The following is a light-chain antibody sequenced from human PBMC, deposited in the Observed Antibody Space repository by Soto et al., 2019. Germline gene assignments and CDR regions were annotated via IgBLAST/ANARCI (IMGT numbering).Light chain of an antibody. CDR2: DVS. Sequence: QSALTQPRSVSGSPGQSVTISCTGTSSDVGDYNYVSWYQQHPGKAPKLMISDVSKRPSGVPDRFSGSKSGNTASLTISGLQAEDEGDYYCCSYAGSYTWVFGGGTKVTVL. J-gene: IGLJ3*02. CDR3: CSYAGSYTWV. CDR1: SSDVGDYNY. V-gene: IGLV2-11*01.